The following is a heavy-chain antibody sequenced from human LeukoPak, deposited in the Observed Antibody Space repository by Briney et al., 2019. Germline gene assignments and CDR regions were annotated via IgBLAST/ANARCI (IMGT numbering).Heavy chain of an antibody. D-gene: IGHD4-17*01. Sequence: GWSLRLSCAASGFTFSSYGMHWVRQAPGKGLEWVAVIWYDGSNKYYADSVKGRFTVSRDNSKNTVYLQMNSLRAEDTAVYYCARDPGDYVGNDAFDIWGQGTMVTVSS. J-gene: IGHJ3*02. CDR1: GFTFSSYG. CDR3: ARDPGDYVGNDAFDI. CDR2: IWYDGSNK. V-gene: IGHV3-33*01.